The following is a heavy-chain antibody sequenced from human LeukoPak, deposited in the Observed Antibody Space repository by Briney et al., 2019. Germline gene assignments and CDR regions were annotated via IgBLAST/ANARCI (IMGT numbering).Heavy chain of an antibody. CDR1: GGSISSSSYY. Sequence: SETLSLTCTVSGGSISSSSYYWGWIRQPPGKGLEWIGSIYYSGSTYYNPSLKSRVTISVDTSKNQFSLKLSSVTAADTAVYYCARSPSLGDYVWGSYRSLSRYFDLWGRGTLVTVSS. D-gene: IGHD3-16*02. V-gene: IGHV4-39*01. CDR3: ARSPSLGDYVWGSYRSLSRYFDL. J-gene: IGHJ2*01. CDR2: IYYSGST.